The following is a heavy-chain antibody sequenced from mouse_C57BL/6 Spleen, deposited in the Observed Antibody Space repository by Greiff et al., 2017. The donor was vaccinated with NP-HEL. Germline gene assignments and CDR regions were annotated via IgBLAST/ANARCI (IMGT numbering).Heavy chain of an antibody. J-gene: IGHJ1*03. Sequence: EVQLMESGEGLVKPGGSLKLSCAASGFTFSSYAMSWVRQTPEKRLEWVAYISSGGDYIYYADTVKGRFTISRDNARNTLYLQMSSLKSEDTAMYYCTRERDYGSSYGYFDVWGTGTTVTVSS. V-gene: IGHV5-9-1*02. CDR3: TRERDYGSSYGYFDV. CDR1: GFTFSSYA. D-gene: IGHD1-1*01. CDR2: ISSGGDYI.